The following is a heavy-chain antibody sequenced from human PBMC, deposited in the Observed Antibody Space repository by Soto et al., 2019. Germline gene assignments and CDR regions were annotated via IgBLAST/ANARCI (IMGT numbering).Heavy chain of an antibody. V-gene: IGHV4-34*01. D-gene: IGHD2-8*01. J-gene: IGHJ2*01. CDR2: ITHSGST. CDR1: GGSFSGYY. CDR3: ARDVMANNRYHWYFDL. Sequence: QVQLQQWGAGLLKPSETLSLTCAVYGGSFSGYYWSWIRQPPGKGLEWIGEITHSGSTNYNPSLKGRVTISVDTPKSQFSLKLGSVTAADTTVYYCARDVMANNRYHWYFDLWGRGTLVTVSS.